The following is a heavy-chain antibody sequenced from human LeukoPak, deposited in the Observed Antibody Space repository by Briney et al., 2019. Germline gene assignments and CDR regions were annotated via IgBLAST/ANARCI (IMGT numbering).Heavy chain of an antibody. J-gene: IGHJ6*03. CDR3: ARDPYYYYMDV. CDR2: IYSSGST. V-gene: IGHV4-61*02. Sequence: PSQTLSLTCTVSGVSLSSGSYYWSWVRQSAGKGLEWIGRIYSSGSTNYNPSPKSRVTISVDTSKNQFSLKLSSVTAADTAVYYCARDPYYYYMDVWGKGTTVTVSS. CDR1: GVSLSSGSYY.